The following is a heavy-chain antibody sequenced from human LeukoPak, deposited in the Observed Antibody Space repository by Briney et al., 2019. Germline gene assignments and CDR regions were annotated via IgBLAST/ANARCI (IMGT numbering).Heavy chain of an antibody. CDR1: GDSVSSNSAA. D-gene: IGHD2-8*02. J-gene: IGHJ6*03. V-gene: IGHV6-1*01. CDR2: TYYRSKWYN. Sequence: SQTLSLTCAISGDSVSSNSAAWHWIRQSPSRGLEWLGRTYYRSKWYNDYAVSVKSRITINPDTSKNQFSLQLNSVTPEDTAVYYCARAHLLAGGFGYYYYYMDVWGKGTTVTVSS. CDR3: ARAHLLAGGFGYYYYYMDV.